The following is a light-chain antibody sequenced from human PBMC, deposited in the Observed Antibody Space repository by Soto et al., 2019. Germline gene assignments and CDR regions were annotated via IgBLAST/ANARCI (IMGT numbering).Light chain of an antibody. CDR2: DVT. V-gene: IGLV2-14*03. J-gene: IGLJ2*01. CDR3: SSYTTRVALGVR. CDR1: STEVGSYNY. Sequence: QSALTQPASVSGSPGQSITISCTGTSTEVGSYNYVCWFQQYPGKAPKLIIYDVTNRPSGVSNRFSGFKSGTTASLTISGLQPEDEADYYCSSYTTRVALGVRFGGGTQLTVL.